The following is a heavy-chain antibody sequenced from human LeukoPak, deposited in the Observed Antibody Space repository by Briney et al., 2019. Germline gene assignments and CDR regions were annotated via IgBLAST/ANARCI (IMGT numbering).Heavy chain of an antibody. D-gene: IGHD3-22*01. Sequence: GGSLRLSCAASGFNFSSYAMHWIRQPPGKGLEWVTVVSYDGSNEYYADSVEGRFTISRDNSKSTLFLQMNTLRTEDTAVYYCARAETDYYDSRGYYSKGNYFDYWGQGTLVTVSS. CDR1: GFNFSSYA. CDR2: VSYDGSNE. CDR3: ARAETDYYDSRGYYSKGNYFDY. J-gene: IGHJ4*02. V-gene: IGHV3-30-3*01.